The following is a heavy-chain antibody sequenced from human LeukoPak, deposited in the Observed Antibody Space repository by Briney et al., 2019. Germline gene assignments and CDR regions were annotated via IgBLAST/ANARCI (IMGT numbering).Heavy chain of an antibody. CDR3: ARNGRGNYDF. D-gene: IGHD3-16*01. CDR2: INPNSGNT. J-gene: IGHJ4*02. Sequence: ASVKVSCKASGYTFTTYFFHWVRHAPGQGLEWMGWINPNSGNTNYTQKFQGSVTMTRDTSISTTDMELSRLSSDDTAVYYCARNGRGNYDFWGQGTLVTVSS. V-gene: IGHV1-2*02. CDR1: GYTFTTYF.